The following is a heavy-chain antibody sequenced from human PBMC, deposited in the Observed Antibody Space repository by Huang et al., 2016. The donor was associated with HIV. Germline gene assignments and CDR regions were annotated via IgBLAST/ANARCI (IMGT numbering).Heavy chain of an antibody. J-gene: IGHJ6*02. Sequence: QVQLQESGPGLVKPSETLSLTCTVSGGSISTYYWSWIRQSAGKGLGWIGRFNTRWNTSYNPALRSRVTMAVDTSKNQFSPRLTSVTAADTAVYYCARENEFCGSTDCHHYYYGLDVWGQGTTVTVSS. D-gene: IGHD2-2*01. CDR1: GGSISTYY. CDR2: FNTRWNT. CDR3: ARENEFCGSTDCHHYYYGLDV. V-gene: IGHV4-4*07.